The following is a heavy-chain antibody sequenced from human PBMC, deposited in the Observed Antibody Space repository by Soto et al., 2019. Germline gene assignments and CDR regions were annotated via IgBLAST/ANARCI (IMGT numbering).Heavy chain of an antibody. CDR3: ANSGGLGYSYGYSYFDY. J-gene: IGHJ4*02. V-gene: IGHV3-23*01. D-gene: IGHD5-18*01. CDR1: GFTFSSYA. CDR2: ISGSGGST. Sequence: GGSLRLSCAASGFTFSSYAMSWVRQAPGKGLEWVSAISGSGGSTYYADSVKGRFTISRDNSKNTLYLQMNSLRAEDTAVYYCANSGGLGYSYGYSYFDYWGQGALVTVSS.